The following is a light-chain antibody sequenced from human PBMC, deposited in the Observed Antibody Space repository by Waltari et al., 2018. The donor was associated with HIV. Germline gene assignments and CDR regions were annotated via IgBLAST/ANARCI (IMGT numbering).Light chain of an antibody. Sequence: DIQVTQSPSTLPASVGDTVTITCRASQNIRTSLAWYQQKHGRSPTLLIYKASALESEVPPRFSGTGSGTEFNLTISGLTSGDFATYYCQQYEGDTRTFGQGTAVE. J-gene: IGKJ1*01. CDR3: QQYEGDTRT. V-gene: IGKV1-5*03. CDR1: QNIRTS. CDR2: KAS.